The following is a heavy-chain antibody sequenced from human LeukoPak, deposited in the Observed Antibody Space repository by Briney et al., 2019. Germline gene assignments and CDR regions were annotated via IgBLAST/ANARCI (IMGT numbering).Heavy chain of an antibody. CDR1: GGSISTYY. J-gene: IGHJ4*02. Sequence: ETLSLTCRVSGGSISTYYWSWVRQPPGKGLEWIGHIYYSGSTNYNPSLTSRGTISVDKSKNKFSLKLSSVTAADTAVYYCARQAYNYSGSGLLDYWGQGTLVTVSS. V-gene: IGHV4-59*08. CDR3: ARQAYNYSGSGLLDY. CDR2: IYYSGST. D-gene: IGHD3-10*01.